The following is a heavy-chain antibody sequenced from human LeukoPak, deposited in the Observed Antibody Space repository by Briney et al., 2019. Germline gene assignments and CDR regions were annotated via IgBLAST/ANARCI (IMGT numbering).Heavy chain of an antibody. CDR3: AKDKGYSSSWYQNDY. V-gene: IGHV3-23*01. D-gene: IGHD6-13*01. Sequence: GGSPRLSCAASGFTFSSYAVSWVRQAPGKGLEWVSAISGSGGSTYYADSVKGRFTISRDNSKNTLYLQMNSLRAEDTAVYYCAKDKGYSSSWYQNDYWGQGTLVTVSS. CDR1: GFTFSSYA. CDR2: ISGSGGST. J-gene: IGHJ4*02.